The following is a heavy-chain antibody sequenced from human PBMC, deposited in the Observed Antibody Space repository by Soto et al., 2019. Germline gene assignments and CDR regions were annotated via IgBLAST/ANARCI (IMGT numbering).Heavy chain of an antibody. V-gene: IGHV5-51*01. CDR1: GYSFTSYW. CDR2: IYLGDSDT. Sequence: PGESQKISCKGSGYSFTSYWIGWVRQMPGKGLEWMGIIYLGDSDTRYSPSFQGQVTISADKSISTAYLQWSSLKASDTAIYYCARLGYDILTGPYYFDYWGQGTLVTVSS. D-gene: IGHD3-9*01. J-gene: IGHJ4*02. CDR3: ARLGYDILTGPYYFDY.